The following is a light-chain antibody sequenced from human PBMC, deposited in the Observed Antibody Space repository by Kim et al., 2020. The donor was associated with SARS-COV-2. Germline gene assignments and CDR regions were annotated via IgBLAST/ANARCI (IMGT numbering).Light chain of an antibody. CDR2: AAS. CDR3: QQSYGTPRT. V-gene: IGKV1-39*01. J-gene: IGKJ1*01. CDR1: QSISNY. Sequence: DIKMTQSPSSLSASVGDRVTITCRASQSISNYLNWYEQKPGKAPKLLIYAASSLQSGVPSRFSGSGSGTDFSLTISSLQPEDFATYYCQQSYGTPRTFGQGTKVDIK.